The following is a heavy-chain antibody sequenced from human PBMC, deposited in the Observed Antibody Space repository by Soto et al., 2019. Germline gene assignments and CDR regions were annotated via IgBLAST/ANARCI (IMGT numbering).Heavy chain of an antibody. Sequence: VQLLESGGGLVRPGGSLRLSCAASGFTFYNYAMNWVRQAPGKGLEWVSTISGGGDGTYYADSVKGRFTISRDNSMNTVYLQMNSLRAEDTAVYYCAKKGLGSLATYCTTGDCHYAFDVWGQGTLVTVSS. CDR2: ISGGGDGT. D-gene: IGHD2-8*01. CDR3: AKKGLGSLATYCTTGDCHYAFDV. J-gene: IGHJ3*01. CDR1: GFTFYNYA. V-gene: IGHV3-23*01.